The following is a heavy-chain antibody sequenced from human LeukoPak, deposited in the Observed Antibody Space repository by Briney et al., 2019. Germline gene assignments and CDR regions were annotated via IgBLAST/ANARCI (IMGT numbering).Heavy chain of an antibody. Sequence: PSQTLSLTCTVSGGSISSGSYYWSWIRQPAGKGLEWIGRIYTSGSTNYNPSLKSRVTISVDTSKNQFSLKLSSVTAADTAVYYCARANYYDSSGYYAFDIWGQGTMVTVSS. CDR3: ARANYYDSSGYYAFDI. D-gene: IGHD3-22*01. CDR2: IYTSGST. V-gene: IGHV4-61*02. J-gene: IGHJ3*02. CDR1: GGSISSGSYY.